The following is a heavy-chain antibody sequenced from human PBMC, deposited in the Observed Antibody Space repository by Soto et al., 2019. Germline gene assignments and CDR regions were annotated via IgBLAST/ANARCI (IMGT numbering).Heavy chain of an antibody. CDR2: ISKSSTFI. Sequence: EVQLVESGGGLVKPGGSLRLSCIGSGFTFSDYSMNWVRLAPGKGLEWVSSISKSSTFIYHADSVKGRFTISRDNAKSSVYLYMNNLRAEDTAVYFCARDGSSYNSYWYNHYGMDVWGQGTTVTVSS. CDR3: ARDGSSYNSYWYNHYGMDV. D-gene: IGHD6-19*01. J-gene: IGHJ6*02. V-gene: IGHV3-21*01. CDR1: GFTFSDYS.